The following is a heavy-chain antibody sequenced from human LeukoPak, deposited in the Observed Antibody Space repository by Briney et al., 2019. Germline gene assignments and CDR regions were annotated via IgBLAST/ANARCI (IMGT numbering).Heavy chain of an antibody. D-gene: IGHD3-22*01. CDR1: GFTFSNAW. Sequence: GGSLRLSCSASGFTFSNAWMSWVRQAPGKGLEWVGRIKRKTDGGTIEYTAPVKGRFTISRDDSENTLYLQMNSLKAEDTAAYYCTTYDNSAYYSDYWGQGTLVTVSS. V-gene: IGHV3-15*01. J-gene: IGHJ4*02. CDR2: IKRKTDGGTI. CDR3: TTYDNSAYYSDY.